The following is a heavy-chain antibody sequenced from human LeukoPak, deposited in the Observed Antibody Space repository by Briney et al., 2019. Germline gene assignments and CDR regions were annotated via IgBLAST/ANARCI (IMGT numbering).Heavy chain of an antibody. J-gene: IGHJ4*02. CDR3: AKEYSSRSFDY. Sequence: GGSLRLSCAASGFTFSSYAMSWVRQSPGTGLQGLSAISGSGGSTYYADSGKGRFPISRDNSKNTLYLQMNSLRAEDTAVYYCAKEYSSRSFDYWGQETLVTVSS. CDR2: ISGSGGST. V-gene: IGHV3-23*01. D-gene: IGHD6-13*01. CDR1: GFTFSSYA.